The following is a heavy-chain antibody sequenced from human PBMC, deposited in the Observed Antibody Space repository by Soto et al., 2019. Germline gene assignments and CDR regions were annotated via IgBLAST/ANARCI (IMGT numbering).Heavy chain of an antibody. CDR3: AKGRGDYGDPQDY. CDR2: ISGSGGST. V-gene: IGHV3-23*01. Sequence: EVQLLESGGGLVQPGGSLRLSCAASGFTFSSYAMRWVRQAPGKGLEWVSAISGSGGSTYYADSVKGRFTISRDNSKNTLYLQMNSLRAEDTAVYYCAKGRGDYGDPQDYWGQGTLVTVSS. J-gene: IGHJ4*02. CDR1: GFTFSSYA. D-gene: IGHD4-17*01.